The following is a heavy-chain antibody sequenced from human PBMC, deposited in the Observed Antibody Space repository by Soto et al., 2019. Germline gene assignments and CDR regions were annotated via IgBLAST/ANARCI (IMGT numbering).Heavy chain of an antibody. J-gene: IGHJ4*02. V-gene: IGHV3-23*01. CDR2: ISGSGGST. D-gene: IGHD6-13*01. Sequence: EVQLLESGGGLVQPGGSLRLSCAASRFTFSSYAMCWVRQAPGKGLEWVSSISGSGGSTYYADSVKGRFTISRDNSKNTLYLQMNSLRAEDTAVYYCATFSSRGGWEGDYWGQGTLVTVSS. CDR3: ATFSSRGGWEGDY. CDR1: RFTFSSYA.